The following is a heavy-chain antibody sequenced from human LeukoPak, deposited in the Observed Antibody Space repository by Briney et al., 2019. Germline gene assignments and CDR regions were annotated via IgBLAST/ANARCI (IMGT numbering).Heavy chain of an antibody. J-gene: IGHJ4*02. V-gene: IGHV3-30*04. D-gene: IGHD3-9*01. CDR2: ISYDGSNK. CDR1: GFTFSSYA. Sequence: PGRSLRLSCAASGFTFSSYAVHWVRQAPGKGLEWVAVISYDGSNKYYADSVKGRFTISRDNSKNTLYLQMNSLRAEDTSVYYCARASPQYYDILTGYFDYWGQGTLVTVSS. CDR3: ARASPQYYDILTGYFDY.